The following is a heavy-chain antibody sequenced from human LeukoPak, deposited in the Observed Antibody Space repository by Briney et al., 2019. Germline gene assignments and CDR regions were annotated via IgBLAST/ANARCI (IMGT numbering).Heavy chain of an antibody. J-gene: IGHJ4*02. CDR3: TRDDRGYSGYDYFDY. D-gene: IGHD5-12*01. CDR1: GFTFGDYA. V-gene: IGHV3-49*03. CDR2: IRSKAYGGTT. Sequence: GGSLRLSCTASGFTFGDYAMSWFRQAPGKGLEWVGFIRSKAYGGTTEYAASVKGRLTISRDDSKSIAYLQMNSLKTEDTAVYYCTRDDRGYSGYDYFDYWGQGTLVTVSA.